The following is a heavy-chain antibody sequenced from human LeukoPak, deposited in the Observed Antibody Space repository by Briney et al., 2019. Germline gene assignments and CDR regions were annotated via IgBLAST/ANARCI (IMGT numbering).Heavy chain of an antibody. V-gene: IGHV4-34*01. CDR1: GGSFSGYY. CDR3: ATITWDGADDAFDV. J-gene: IGHJ3*01. CDR2: ITHSGYT. Sequence: PSETLSLTCAVYGGSFSGYYWSWIRQPPGKGLEWIGEITHSGYTNYNPSLKSRVTISVDTSKNQFSLRLSSVTAADTAMYYCATITWDGADDAFDVWGQGTMVTVSS. D-gene: IGHD5-24*01.